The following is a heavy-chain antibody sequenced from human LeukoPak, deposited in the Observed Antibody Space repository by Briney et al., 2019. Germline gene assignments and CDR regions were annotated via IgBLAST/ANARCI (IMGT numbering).Heavy chain of an antibody. Sequence: ASVKVSFMPSVYTFTHYYMHWVRQAPGQRLEWMGWINPNSGGTNYAQNSRGRATMTSDTSNNAAYMELSRLRSVDGVLYYCARVVDDWDYFGDGARGPWSPSPQ. J-gene: IGHJ4*02. CDR3: ARVVDDWDYFGD. CDR2: INPNSGGT. V-gene: IGHV1-2*02. D-gene: IGHD2-15*01. CDR1: VYTFTHYY.